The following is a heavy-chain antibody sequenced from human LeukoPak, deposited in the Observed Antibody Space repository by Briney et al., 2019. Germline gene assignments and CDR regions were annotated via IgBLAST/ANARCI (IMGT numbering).Heavy chain of an antibody. CDR3: ARTTSFTASGYDY. J-gene: IGHJ4*02. V-gene: IGHV1-8*03. Sequence: ASVKVSCTPSGYTFINYHINWVRQAPGQGLEWMGRMNPYSGDRGYAQKFQGRVSITSDTSISTAYMDLSSLRSDDTAVYFCARTTSFTASGYDYWGQGTLVTVSS. D-gene: IGHD6-25*01. CDR1: GYTFINYH. CDR2: MNPYSGDR.